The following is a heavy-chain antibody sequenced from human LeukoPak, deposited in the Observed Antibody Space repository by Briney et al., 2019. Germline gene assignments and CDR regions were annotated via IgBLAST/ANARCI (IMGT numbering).Heavy chain of an antibody. V-gene: IGHV4-38-2*02. CDR3: ARPVPSRLGWFDP. CDR2: IYYSGST. J-gene: IGHJ5*02. CDR1: GYSISSGYY. Sequence: SETLSLTCTVSGYSISSGYYWGWIRQPPGKGLEWIGSIYYSGSTYYNPSLKSRVTISVDTSKNQFSLRLSSVTAADTAVYYCARPVPSRLGWFDPWGQGTLVTVSS. D-gene: IGHD1-1*01.